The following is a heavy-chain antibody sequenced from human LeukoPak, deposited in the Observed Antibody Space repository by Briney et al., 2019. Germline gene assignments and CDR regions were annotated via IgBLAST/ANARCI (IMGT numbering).Heavy chain of an antibody. CDR2: IYYSGST. D-gene: IGHD6-13*01. Sequence: SETLSLTCTVSGGSISSYYWSWIRQPPGKGLEWIGYIYYSGSTNYNPSLKSRVTISVDTSKNQFSLKLSSVTAAGTAVYYCAKVGSSWPHYYFDSWGRGTLVTVSS. V-gene: IGHV4-59*08. CDR3: AKVGSSWPHYYFDS. CDR1: GGSISSYY. J-gene: IGHJ4*02.